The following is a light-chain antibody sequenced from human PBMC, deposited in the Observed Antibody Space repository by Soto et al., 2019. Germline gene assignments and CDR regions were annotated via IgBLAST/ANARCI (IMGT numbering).Light chain of an antibody. V-gene: IGKV3-15*01. J-gene: IGKJ4*01. CDR1: QSISGN. CDR3: QRYDNWPLT. CDR2: HTS. Sequence: IVVTQSPATLSVYPWESATLSCMASQSISGNLAWYQQKPGLSPRLLIYHTSTRATGVPARFSGSGSGTEFSLTISSLQSEDSAVYYCQRYDNWPLTFGGGTKVDI.